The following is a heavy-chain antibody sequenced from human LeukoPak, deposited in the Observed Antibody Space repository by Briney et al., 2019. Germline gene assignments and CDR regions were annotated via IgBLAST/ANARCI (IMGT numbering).Heavy chain of an antibody. CDR2: INPNSGDV. Sequence: ASVKVSCKASGGTFSSYAISWVRQAPGQGLEWMGRINPNSGDVNYAQKFQGRVTMTRDTSISTAYMELNRLRSDDSAVYYCASGVGASGHDVFDIWGQGTMVTVSS. CDR1: GGTFSSYA. V-gene: IGHV1-2*06. CDR3: ASGVGASGHDVFDI. J-gene: IGHJ3*02. D-gene: IGHD1-26*01.